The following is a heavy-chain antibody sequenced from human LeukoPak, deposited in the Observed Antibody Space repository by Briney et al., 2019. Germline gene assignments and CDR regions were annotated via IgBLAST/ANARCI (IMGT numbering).Heavy chain of an antibody. Sequence: PGGSLRLSCAASGFTFRSYGMHWVRQAPGKGLEWVTFIGYDGSNKYYADSVKGRFTISRDNSKNTLYLQMNSLRAEDTAVYYCAKGVVPAAIRSYYYYYMDVWGKGTTVTVSS. CDR1: GFTFRSYG. J-gene: IGHJ6*03. D-gene: IGHD2-2*02. CDR3: AKGVVPAAIRSYYYYYMDV. V-gene: IGHV3-30*02. CDR2: IGYDGSNK.